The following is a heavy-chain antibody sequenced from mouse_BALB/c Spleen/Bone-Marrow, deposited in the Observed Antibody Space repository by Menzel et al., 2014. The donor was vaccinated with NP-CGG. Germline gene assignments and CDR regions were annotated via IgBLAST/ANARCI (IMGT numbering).Heavy chain of an antibody. V-gene: IGHV1S81*02. CDR1: GYTFTSYW. Sequence: VQRVESGAELVKPGASVKLSCKASGYTFTSYWMHWVKQRPGQGLEWIGEINPSNGRTNYNEKFKSKATLTVDKSSSTAYMQLSSLTSEDSAVYYCARTYFDYWDQGTTLTVSS. CDR3: ARTYFDY. CDR2: INPSNGRT. J-gene: IGHJ2*01.